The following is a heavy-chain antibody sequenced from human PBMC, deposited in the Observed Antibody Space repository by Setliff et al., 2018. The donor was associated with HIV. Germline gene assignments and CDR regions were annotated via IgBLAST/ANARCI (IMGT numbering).Heavy chain of an antibody. CDR2: IQPGDSDT. Sequence: PGESLKISCKGSGYSFTNYWIGWVRQMPGKGLEWMGIIQPGDSDTRYSPAFQGQVTISADKSITTAYLQWSSLKASDTAVYYCARSMGFKATTRLDFWGPGTLVTVSS. D-gene: IGHD3-10*01. V-gene: IGHV5-51*01. J-gene: IGHJ4*02. CDR1: GYSFTNYW. CDR3: ARSMGFKATTRLDF.